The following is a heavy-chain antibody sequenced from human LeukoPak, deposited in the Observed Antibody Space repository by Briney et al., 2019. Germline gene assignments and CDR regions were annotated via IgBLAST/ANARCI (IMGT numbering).Heavy chain of an antibody. Sequence: PGGSLTLSCAVSGFTFSSYSMNWVRQTPGKGLEYVSVISSNGGSTYYANSVKGRFTISRDNSKNTLYLQMGSLRAEDMAVYYCARGLVLGAFDIWGQGRMVTVSS. CDR2: ISSNGGST. CDR3: ARGLVLGAFDI. CDR1: GFTFSSYS. J-gene: IGHJ3*02. V-gene: IGHV3-64*01. D-gene: IGHD2-15*01.